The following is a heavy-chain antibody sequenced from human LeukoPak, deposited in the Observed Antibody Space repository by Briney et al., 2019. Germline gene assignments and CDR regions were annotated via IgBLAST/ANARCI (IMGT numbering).Heavy chain of an antibody. J-gene: IGHJ4*02. CDR3: AREGGPYRPLDY. CDR1: GGSISSGSYY. CDR2: FYSGGST. V-gene: IGHV4-39*07. Sequence: SETLSLTCTVSGGSISSGSYYWGWIRQPPGKGLEWLGTFYSGGSTYYKPSLKSRVTISVDKSKYQFSLQPNAVPAADTAVYCCAREGGPYRPLDYSGQGTLVTASS.